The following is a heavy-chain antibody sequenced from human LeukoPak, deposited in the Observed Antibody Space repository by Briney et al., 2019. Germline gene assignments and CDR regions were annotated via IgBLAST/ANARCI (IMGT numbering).Heavy chain of an antibody. J-gene: IGHJ4*02. CDR2: ISYDGSNK. V-gene: IGHV3-30*04. CDR1: GFTFSGYP. D-gene: IGHD4-11*01. Sequence: GGSLRLSCAASGFTFSGYPIHWVRQAPGKGLEWVAVISYDGSNKYYADSVKGRFTISRDNSKNTLYLQMNSLRAEDTAVYYCAKDRNYGTFDYWGQGTLVTVSS. CDR3: AKDRNYGTFDY.